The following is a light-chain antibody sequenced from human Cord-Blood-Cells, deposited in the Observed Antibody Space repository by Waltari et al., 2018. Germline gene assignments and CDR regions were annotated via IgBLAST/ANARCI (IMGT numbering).Light chain of an antibody. J-gene: IGLJ2*01. CDR1: SSDDGGYNY. CDR2: DVS. V-gene: IGLV2-11*01. CDR3: CSYAGSYTLV. Sequence: QSALTHPRTVSGSPGWSVTTSRTGTSSDDGGYNYVSWYQQHPGKAPKLMIYDVSKRPSGVPDRFSGSKSGNTASLTISGLQAEDEADYYCCSYAGSYTLVFGGGTKLTVL.